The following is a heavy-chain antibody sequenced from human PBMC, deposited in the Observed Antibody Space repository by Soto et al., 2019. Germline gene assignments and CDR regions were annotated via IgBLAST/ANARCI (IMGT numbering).Heavy chain of an antibody. J-gene: IGHJ6*02. V-gene: IGHV1-18*04. CDR1: GSTLTSYG. CDR3: TRDSSRWYGHMYYYYGMDV. CDR2: ISAYNGNT. D-gene: IGHD6-13*01. Sequence: ASVKVSFKASGSTLTSYGISRVRQAPGQGPEWMAWISAYNGNTNYAQKLQGRLTMTTDTSTTTAYMELRSLTSDDTAVYYSTRDSSRWYGHMYYYYGMDVWGQGTTVTVSS.